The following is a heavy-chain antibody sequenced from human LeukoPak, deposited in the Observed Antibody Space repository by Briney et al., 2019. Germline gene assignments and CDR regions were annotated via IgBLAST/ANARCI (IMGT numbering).Heavy chain of an antibody. CDR1: GFSLSTSGVG. CDR3: ARQYYDSSGYYRNWFDP. V-gene: IGHV2-5*01. CDR2: IYWNDDK. D-gene: IGHD3-22*01. J-gene: IGHJ5*02. Sequence: SGPTLVKPTQTFTLTCTFSGFSLSTSGVGVGWIRQPPGKALEWLALIYWNDDKRYSPSLKSRLTITKDTSKNQVVLTMTNMDPVDTATYYCARQYYDSSGYYRNWFDPWGQGTLVTVSS.